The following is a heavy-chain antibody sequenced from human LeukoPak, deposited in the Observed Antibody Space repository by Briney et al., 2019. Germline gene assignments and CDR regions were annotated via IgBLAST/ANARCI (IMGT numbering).Heavy chain of an antibody. CDR2: IYHSGST. Sequence: PSETLSLTCTVSGGSISSSWWNWIRQPAGKGLEWIGYIYHSGSTYYNPSLKSRVTISVDRSKNQFSLKLSSVTAADTAVYYCARDLYYGSGGYYYYYGMDVWGKGTTVTVSS. D-gene: IGHD3-10*01. CDR1: GGSISSSW. V-gene: IGHV4-59*12. CDR3: ARDLYYGSGGYYYYYGMDV. J-gene: IGHJ6*04.